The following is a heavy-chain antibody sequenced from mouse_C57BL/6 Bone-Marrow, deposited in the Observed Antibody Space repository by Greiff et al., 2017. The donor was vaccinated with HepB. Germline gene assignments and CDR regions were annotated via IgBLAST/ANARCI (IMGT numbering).Heavy chain of an antibody. CDR1: GYTFTDYN. CDR3: ATGSYYGNPGFAY. V-gene: IGHV1-18*01. J-gene: IGHJ3*01. D-gene: IGHD2-1*01. Sequence: EVQLQQSGPELVKPGASVKIPCKASGYTFTDYNMDWVKQSHGKSLEWIGDINPNNGGTIYNQKFKGKATLTVDKSSSTAYMELRSLTSEDTAVYYCATGSYYGNPGFAYWGQGTLVTVSA. CDR2: INPNNGGT.